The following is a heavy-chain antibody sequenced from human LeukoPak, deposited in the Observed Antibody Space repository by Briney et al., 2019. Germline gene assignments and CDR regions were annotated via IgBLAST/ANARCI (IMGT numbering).Heavy chain of an antibody. J-gene: IGHJ4*02. D-gene: IGHD6-19*01. Sequence: PGGSLRLSCAASGFTFDDYAMHWVRQAPGKGLEWVSGISGSIGYADSVKGRFTISRDNAKNSLYLQMNSLRAEDTALYYCAKRSSGWGFDYWGQGTLVTVSS. V-gene: IGHV3-9*01. CDR3: AKRSSGWGFDY. CDR2: ISGSI. CDR1: GFTFDDYA.